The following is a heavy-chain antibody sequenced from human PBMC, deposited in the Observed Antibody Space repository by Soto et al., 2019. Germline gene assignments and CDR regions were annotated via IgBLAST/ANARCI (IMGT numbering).Heavy chain of an antibody. J-gene: IGHJ4*02. D-gene: IGHD3-3*01. CDR2: ISGSGGST. V-gene: IGHV3-23*01. CDR3: AKDLTILGVVTRPFDY. Sequence: EVQLLESGGGLVQPGGSLRLSCAASGFTFSSYAMSWVRQAPGKGLEWVSAISGSGGSTYYADSVKGRFTISRDNSKNPLYLQMNSLRAEDTAVYYCAKDLTILGVVTRPFDYWGQGTLVTVSS. CDR1: GFTFSSYA.